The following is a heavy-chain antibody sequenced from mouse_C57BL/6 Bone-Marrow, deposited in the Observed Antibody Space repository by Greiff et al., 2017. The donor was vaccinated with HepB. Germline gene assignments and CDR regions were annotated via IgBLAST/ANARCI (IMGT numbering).Heavy chain of an antibody. V-gene: IGHV1-82*01. CDR2: IYPGDGDT. J-gene: IGHJ4*01. CDR3: SRWAYYRTYYAMDY. D-gene: IGHD2-10*01. CDR1: GYAFSSSW. Sequence: VMLVESGPELVKPGASVKISCKASGYAFSSSWMNWVKQRPGKGLEWIGRIYPGDGDTNYNGKFKGKATLTADKSSSTAYMQLSSLTSEDSAVYFCSRWAYYRTYYAMDYWGQGTSVTVSS.